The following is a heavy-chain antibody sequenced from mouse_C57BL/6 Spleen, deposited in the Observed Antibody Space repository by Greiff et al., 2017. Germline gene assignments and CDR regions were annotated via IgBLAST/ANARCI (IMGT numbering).Heavy chain of an antibody. CDR3: ARDYYGNYVAMDY. CDR1: GYTFTSYW. CDR2: IHPNSGST. J-gene: IGHJ4*01. D-gene: IGHD2-1*01. V-gene: IGHV1-64*01. Sequence: QVQLKQPGAELVKPGASVKLSCKASGYTFTSYWMHWVKQRPGQGLEWIGMIHPNSGSTNYNEKFKSKATLTVDKSSSTAYMQLSSLTSEDSAVYYCARDYYGNYVAMDYWGQGTSVTVSS.